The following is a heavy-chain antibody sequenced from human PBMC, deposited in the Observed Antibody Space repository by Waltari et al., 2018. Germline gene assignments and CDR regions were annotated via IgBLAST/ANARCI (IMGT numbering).Heavy chain of an antibody. CDR3: ASDVHSGRYGWFDP. J-gene: IGHJ5*02. Sequence: EVQLVESGGDLVQPGGSLRLSCAASGFTFSTFWVHWVRQVPGKGLVWVSRIKGDGRATSYADSVKGRFTISRDNAKNTVYLQMNSLRAEDTAVYHCASDVHSGRYGWFDPWGQGTLVTVSS. V-gene: IGHV3-74*01. D-gene: IGHD1-26*01. CDR2: IKGDGRAT. CDR1: GFTFSTFW.